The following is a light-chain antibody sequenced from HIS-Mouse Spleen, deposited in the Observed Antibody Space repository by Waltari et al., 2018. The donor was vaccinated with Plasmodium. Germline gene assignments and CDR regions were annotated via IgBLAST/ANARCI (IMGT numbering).Light chain of an antibody. CDR3: QQYNNWSFT. CDR1: QSVSNN. Sequence: ETVMTQSPATLSVSPGERATLSCRASQSVSNNLAWYQQKPGQAPRLLIYGASTRPTGIPARFSGSGSGTEFTLTISSLQSEDFAVYYCQQYNNWSFTFGPGTKVDIK. CDR2: GAS. J-gene: IGKJ3*01. V-gene: IGKV3-15*01.